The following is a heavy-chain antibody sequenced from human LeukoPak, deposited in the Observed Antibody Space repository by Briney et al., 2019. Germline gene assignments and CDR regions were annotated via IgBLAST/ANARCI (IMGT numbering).Heavy chain of an antibody. CDR3: AKYCGGDCFRNFDS. CDR1: GFTFSNYA. V-gene: IGHV3-23*01. CDR2: IGHYGADI. D-gene: IGHD2-21*02. J-gene: IGHJ4*02. Sequence: GGSLRLSCAASGFTFSNYAMTWVRQAPGRGLEWVSVIGHYGADIHYADSVEGRFTISRDNSANTLYLQMNSLRAEDTAVYYCAKYCGGDCFRNFDSWGQGTLVTVST.